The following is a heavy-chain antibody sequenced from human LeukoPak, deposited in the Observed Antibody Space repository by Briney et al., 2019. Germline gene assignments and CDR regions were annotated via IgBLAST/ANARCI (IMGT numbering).Heavy chain of an antibody. Sequence: GRSLRLSCAASGFTFDDYAVHWVRHTPGKGLEWVSYISWNGDGIDYADSVKGRFTISRGNAKNSLYLQMNSLRPEDTALYYCVKGTPLGYWGQGTLVTVSS. CDR3: VKGTPLGY. CDR2: ISWNGDGI. CDR1: GFTFDDYA. V-gene: IGHV3-9*01. J-gene: IGHJ4*02. D-gene: IGHD3-16*01.